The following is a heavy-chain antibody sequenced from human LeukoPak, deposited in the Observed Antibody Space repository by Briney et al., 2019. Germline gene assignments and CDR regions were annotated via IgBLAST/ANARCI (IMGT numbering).Heavy chain of an antibody. V-gene: IGHV4-59*01. J-gene: IGHJ3*02. CDR3: ARDWASSWYDAFDI. D-gene: IGHD6-13*01. Sequence: KASETLSLTCTVSGGSISSYYWSWMGQPPGRGLEWIGYIYYSVSTNYNPSLKSRVTISVDTSKNQFSLKLISVTAADTAVYYCARDWASSWYDAFDIWGQGTMVTVSS. CDR1: GGSISSYY. CDR2: IYYSVST.